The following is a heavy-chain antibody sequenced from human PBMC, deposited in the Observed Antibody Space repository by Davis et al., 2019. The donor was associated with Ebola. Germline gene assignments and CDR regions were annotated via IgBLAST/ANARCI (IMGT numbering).Heavy chain of an antibody. CDR2: ISSSSSYI. J-gene: IGHJ4*02. D-gene: IGHD3-3*01. CDR1: GFTFSRYS. Sequence: GGSLRLSCAASGFTFSRYSMNWVRQAPGKGLEWVSSISSSSSYIYYADSVKGRFTISRDNAKNSLYLQMNSLRAEDTAVYYCARAPLGYYDFWSGYYKGGYFDYWGQGTLVTVSS. CDR3: ARAPLGYYDFWSGYYKGGYFDY. V-gene: IGHV3-21*01.